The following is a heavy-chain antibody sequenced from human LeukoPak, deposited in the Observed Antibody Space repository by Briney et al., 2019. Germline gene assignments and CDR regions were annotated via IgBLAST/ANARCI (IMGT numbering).Heavy chain of an antibody. D-gene: IGHD3-10*01. CDR3: AKDLETINPTMD. CDR2: IGGSGKNT. Sequence: GGSLRLSCAASGFIFSSHAMSWVRQAPGKGLEWVSSIGGSGKNTFYADAVKGRFTISRDNSKDTLYLQMNSLRAEDTAVYYCAKDLETINPTMDWGQGTLVTVSS. CDR1: GFIFSSHA. V-gene: IGHV3-23*01. J-gene: IGHJ4*02.